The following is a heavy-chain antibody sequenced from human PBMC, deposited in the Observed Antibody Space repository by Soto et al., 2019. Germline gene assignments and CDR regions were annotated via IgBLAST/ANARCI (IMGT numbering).Heavy chain of an antibody. D-gene: IGHD5-12*01. CDR3: ARVLSGTRSFDY. CDR1: GFSLSAYY. CDR2: ITTTGNYT. V-gene: IGHV3-11*05. J-gene: IGHJ4*02. Sequence: GGSLRLSCAASGFSLSAYYMTWIRQAPGKGLEWLSYITTTGNYTDYADSVKGRFTTSRDNAKNSLYLQMNSLRADDTAVYYCARVLSGTRSFDYWGQGTLVTVSS.